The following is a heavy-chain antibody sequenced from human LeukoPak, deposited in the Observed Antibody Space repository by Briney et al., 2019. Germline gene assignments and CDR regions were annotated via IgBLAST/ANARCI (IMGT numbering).Heavy chain of an antibody. V-gene: IGHV1-2*02. J-gene: IGHJ4*02. CDR1: GYTFTSYD. D-gene: IGHD1-26*01. Sequence: ASVKVSCKASGYTFTSYDINWVRQATGQGLEWMGWISPNSGGTNYAQKFQGRVTITRDTSISTAYMELSRLTSDDTAVYFCARVFGRQLPDYWGQGTLVTVSS. CDR3: ARVFGRQLPDY. CDR2: ISPNSGGT.